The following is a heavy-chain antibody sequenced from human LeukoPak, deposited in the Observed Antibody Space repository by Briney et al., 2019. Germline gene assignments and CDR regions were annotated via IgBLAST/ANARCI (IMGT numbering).Heavy chain of an antibody. CDR1: GFTVSSNY. Sequence: GGSLRLSCAASGFTVSSNYMSWVRQAPGKGLEWVSVIYSGGSTYYADSVKGRFTISRDNSKNTLYLQMNSLRAEDTAVYYCATDHSGYLTYYFDYWGQGTLVTVSS. CDR2: IYSGGST. J-gene: IGHJ4*02. D-gene: IGHD3-22*01. CDR3: ATDHSGYLTYYFDY. V-gene: IGHV3-53*01.